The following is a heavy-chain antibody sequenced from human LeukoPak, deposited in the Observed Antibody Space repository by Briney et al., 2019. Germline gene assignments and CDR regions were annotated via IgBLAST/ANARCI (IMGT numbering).Heavy chain of an antibody. CDR1: EFTFSTYE. V-gene: IGHV3-48*03. CDR3: WGTDKTGPETFDV. J-gene: IGHJ3*01. D-gene: IGHD3-16*01. Sequence: GGSLRLSCEASEFTFSTYEMNWVRQAPGKELEWIAYIMGGGRVIYYKDSVKGRFIISRDNAKKSLFLQMNSLRVEDTAVYYCWGTDKTGPETFDVWGLGTMVTVSS. CDR2: IMGGGRVI.